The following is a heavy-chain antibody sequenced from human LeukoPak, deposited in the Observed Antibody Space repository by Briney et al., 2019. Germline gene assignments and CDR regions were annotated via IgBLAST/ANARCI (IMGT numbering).Heavy chain of an antibody. V-gene: IGHV3-72*01. D-gene: IGHD1-26*01. Sequence: GGSLRLSCAASGFSFSDHYMAWVRLAPGKGLEWVGRIRNKANSYGTEYAASVKGRFTISRDDSKDSLYLQMNSLRFEDTALYYCTRVRLGAATRYFDYWGQGTLVTVSS. J-gene: IGHJ4*02. CDR1: GFSFSDHY. CDR2: IRNKANSYGT. CDR3: TRVRLGAATRYFDY.